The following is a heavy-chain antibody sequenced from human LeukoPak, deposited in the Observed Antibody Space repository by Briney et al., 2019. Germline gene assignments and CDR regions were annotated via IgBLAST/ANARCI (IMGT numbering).Heavy chain of an antibody. CDR2: FNPYSGGT. V-gene: IGHV1-2*02. CDR3: ARVNGGNNYHFDY. J-gene: IGHJ4*02. CDR1: VYTFTVYY. D-gene: IGHD2-8*01. Sequence: ASVNVSCKASVYTFTVYYVHWVRQAPGQGLEWMGWFNPYSGGTNYAQKFQGRVAMTSDTSISTAYMELSRLRSDDTAVYYCARVNGGNNYHFDYWGQGTLVTVSS.